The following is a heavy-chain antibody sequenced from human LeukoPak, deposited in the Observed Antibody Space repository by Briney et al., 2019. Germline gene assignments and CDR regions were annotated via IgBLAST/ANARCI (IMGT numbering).Heavy chain of an antibody. V-gene: IGHV4-4*09. CDR3: ARPYAGSSGWYVIDY. CDR1: GGSISSYY. Sequence: PSETLSLTCTVSGGSISSYYWSWIRQPPGKGLEWIGYIYTSGSTNYNPSLKSRVTISVDTSKNQCSLKLSSVTAADTAVYYCARPYAGSSGWYVIDYWGQGTLVTVSS. CDR2: IYTSGST. J-gene: IGHJ4*02. D-gene: IGHD6-19*01.